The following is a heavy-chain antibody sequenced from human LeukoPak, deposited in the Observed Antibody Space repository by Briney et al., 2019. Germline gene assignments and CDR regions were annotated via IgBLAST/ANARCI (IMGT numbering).Heavy chain of an antibody. CDR3: AKGVMATFY. J-gene: IGHJ4*02. V-gene: IGHV3-23*01. D-gene: IGHD5-24*01. CDR1: GFTFSSYA. Sequence: GGSLRLSCAASGFTFSSYAMNWVRQAPGKGLEWVSSISGSGGRTYYADSVKGRFTISRDNSKNTLYLQMNSLRAEDTAVYYCAKGVMATFYWGQGTLVTVSS. CDR2: ISGSGGRT.